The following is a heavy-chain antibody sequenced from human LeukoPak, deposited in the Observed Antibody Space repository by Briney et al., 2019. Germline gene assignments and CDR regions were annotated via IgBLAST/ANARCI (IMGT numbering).Heavy chain of an antibody. V-gene: IGHV3-48*03. CDR3: ARRATAEGFDY. J-gene: IGHJ4*02. CDR2: ISNSGRNI. Sequence: PGGSLRLSCAVSGFTFSSYEMNWVRQAPGKGLEWVSYISNSGRNIYYADSVKGRFTISRDNAKNSLFLQMNSLRVEDTAVYYCARRATAEGFDYWGQGTLVTVSS. D-gene: IGHD5-24*01. CDR1: GFTFSSYE.